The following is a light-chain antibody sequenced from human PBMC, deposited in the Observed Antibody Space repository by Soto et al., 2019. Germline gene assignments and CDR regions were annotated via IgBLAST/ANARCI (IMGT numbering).Light chain of an antibody. CDR3: QQYVRWPLT. Sequence: EMVVTQSPATLSVSPGERVTLSRRTSQDVSSKLAWYQQKPGQPPSLLIYDASTRATGTPARFSGSGSGTEFTLAVSSLQSEDYALYFCQQYVRWPLTFGGGTKVDIK. CDR2: DAS. CDR1: QDVSSK. J-gene: IGKJ4*01. V-gene: IGKV3D-15*01.